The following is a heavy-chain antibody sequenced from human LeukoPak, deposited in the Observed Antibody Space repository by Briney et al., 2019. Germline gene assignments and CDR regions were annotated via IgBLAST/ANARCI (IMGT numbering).Heavy chain of an antibody. J-gene: IGHJ4*02. V-gene: IGHV1-69*13. Sequence: SVKVSCKASGGTFSSYAISWVRQAPGQGLEWMGGIIPIFGTANYAQKFQGRVTITADESTSTAYMELSSLRSEDTAVYYCAKGPLRGTAAAIDYWGQGTLVTVSS. CDR2: IIPIFGTA. D-gene: IGHD2-2*01. CDR1: GGTFSSYA. CDR3: AKGPLRGTAAAIDY.